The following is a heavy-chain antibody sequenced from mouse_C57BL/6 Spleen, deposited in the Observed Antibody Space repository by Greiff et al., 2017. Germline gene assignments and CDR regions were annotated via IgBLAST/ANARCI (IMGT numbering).Heavy chain of an antibody. J-gene: IGHJ1*03. D-gene: IGHD2-2*01. CDR2: IYIGNGYT. V-gene: IGHV1-58*01. CDR1: GYTFTSYG. Sequence: VQLQQSGAELVRPGSSVKMSCKTSGYTFTSYGINWVQQRPGQGLEWIGDIYIGNGYTEYHEKFKGKATLTSDTSSSTAYMQLSSLKSDDSAIYFCATGPSTMGTNLYFDVWGTGTTVTVSS. CDR3: ATGPSTMGTNLYFDV.